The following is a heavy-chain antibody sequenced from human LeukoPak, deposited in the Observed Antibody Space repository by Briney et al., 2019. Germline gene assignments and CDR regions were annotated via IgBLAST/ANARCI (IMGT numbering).Heavy chain of an antibody. V-gene: IGHV3-30*04. Sequence: GRSLRLSCAASGFTFSSYAMHWVRQAPGKGLEWVAVISYDGSNKYYADSVKGRFTISRGNSKNTLYLQMNSLRAEDTAVYYCARSQGVRGVLTRRGYFDYWGQGTLVTVSS. D-gene: IGHD3-10*01. J-gene: IGHJ4*02. CDR2: ISYDGSNK. CDR1: GFTFSSYA. CDR3: ARSQGVRGVLTRRGYFDY.